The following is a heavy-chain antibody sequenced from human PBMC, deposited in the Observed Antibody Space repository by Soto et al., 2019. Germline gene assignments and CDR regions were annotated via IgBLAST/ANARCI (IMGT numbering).Heavy chain of an antibody. CDR2: VIPIFGTA. D-gene: IGHD3-22*01. V-gene: IGHV1-69*01. CDR1: GGTFSDYG. CDR3: ARGWDHYDSSGLLTWFVP. J-gene: IGHJ5*02. Sequence: QVQLVQSGAEVKKPGSSVKVSCKASGGTFSDYGINWVRQAPGQGLEWMGGVIPIFGTANYAQKFQGRVTITADESTSTAYMELSSLRSEDTSVYYCARGWDHYDSSGLLTWFVPWGQGTLVTVSS.